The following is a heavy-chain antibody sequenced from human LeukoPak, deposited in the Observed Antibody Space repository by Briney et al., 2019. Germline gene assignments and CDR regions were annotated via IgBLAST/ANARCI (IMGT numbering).Heavy chain of an antibody. D-gene: IGHD3-22*01. V-gene: IGHV4-39*07. CDR3: ARGGGEYYYDSSGYLGFDY. J-gene: IGHJ4*02. CDR1: GGSISSSSYY. Sequence: SETLSLTCTVSGGSISSSSYYWGWIRQPPGKGLEWIGSIYYSGSTNYNPSLKSRVTISVDKSKNQFSLKLSSVTAADTAVYYCARGGGEYYYDSSGYLGFDYWGQGTLVTVSS. CDR2: IYYSGST.